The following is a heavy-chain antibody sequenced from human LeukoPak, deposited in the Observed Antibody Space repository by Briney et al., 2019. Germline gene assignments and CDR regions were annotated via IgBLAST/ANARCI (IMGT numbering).Heavy chain of an antibody. CDR2: IYPGDSDT. J-gene: IGHJ4*02. D-gene: IGHD1-26*01. CDR1: GYTFTSYW. V-gene: IGHV5-51*01. CDR3: ARHLGVAKNSGSRSEVYFDY. Sequence: GESLKISCKGSGYTFTSYWIGWVRQMPGKGLEWMGIIYPGDSDTRYSPSFQGQVTISADKSSSTAYLQWSSLQASDTAMYYCARHLGVAKNSGSRSEVYFDYWGQGTLVTVSS.